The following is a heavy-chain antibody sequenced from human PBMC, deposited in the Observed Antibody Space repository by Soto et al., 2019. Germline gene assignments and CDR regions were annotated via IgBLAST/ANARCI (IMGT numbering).Heavy chain of an antibody. D-gene: IGHD3-9*01. Sequence: HPGGSLRLSCAASGFTFSSYAMSWVRQAPGKGLEWVSAISGSGGSTYYADSVKGRFTISRDNSKNTLYLQMNSLRAEDTAVYYCAKDARYFDWSLTTRTDNWFDPWGQGTLVTVSS. J-gene: IGHJ5*02. V-gene: IGHV3-23*01. CDR1: GFTFSSYA. CDR2: ISGSGGST. CDR3: AKDARYFDWSLTTRTDNWFDP.